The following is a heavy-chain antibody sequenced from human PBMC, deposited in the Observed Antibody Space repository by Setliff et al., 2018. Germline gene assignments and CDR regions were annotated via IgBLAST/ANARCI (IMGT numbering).Heavy chain of an antibody. Sequence: LSLTCSVSGASISSGSNYWSWIRQPAGKGVEWIGHILSSGGTNYNPSLKNRVSISLDTSKNQFSLNLNSVTAADTAVYFCARDTPHDPVSSNWYRNWFDPWGQGILVTV. J-gene: IGHJ5*02. V-gene: IGHV4-61*09. CDR1: GASISSGSNY. CDR2: ILSSGGT. D-gene: IGHD6-13*01. CDR3: ARDTPHDPVSSNWYRNWFDP.